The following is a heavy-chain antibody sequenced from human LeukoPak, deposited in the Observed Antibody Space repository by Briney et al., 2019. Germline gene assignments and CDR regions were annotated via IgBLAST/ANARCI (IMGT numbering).Heavy chain of an antibody. CDR1: GFTFSSYG. CDR2: IWYDGSNK. D-gene: IGHD3-16*02. Sequence: QPGRSLRLSCAASGFTFSSYGMHWVPQAPGKGLEWVAVIWYDGSNKYYADSVKGRFTISRDNSKNTLYLQMNSLRAEDTAVYYCARERMITFGGVIVQTNDAFDIWGQGTMVTVSS. CDR3: ARERMITFGGVIVQTNDAFDI. V-gene: IGHV3-33*01. J-gene: IGHJ3*02.